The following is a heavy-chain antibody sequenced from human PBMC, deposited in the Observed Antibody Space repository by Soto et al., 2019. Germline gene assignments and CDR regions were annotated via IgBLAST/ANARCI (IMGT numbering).Heavy chain of an antibody. J-gene: IGHJ4*02. CDR2: INHSGST. Sequence: SETLSLTCAVYGGSFSGYYWSWIRQPPGKGLEWIGEINHSGSTNYNPSLKSRVTISVDTSKNQFSLKLSSVTAADTAVYYCARGWISSGYEGKFDYWGQGTLVTVSS. V-gene: IGHV4-34*01. D-gene: IGHD3-22*01. CDR1: GGSFSGYY. CDR3: ARGWISSGYEGKFDY.